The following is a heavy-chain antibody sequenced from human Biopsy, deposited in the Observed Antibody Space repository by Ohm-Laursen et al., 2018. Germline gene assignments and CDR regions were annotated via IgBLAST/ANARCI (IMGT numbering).Heavy chain of an antibody. Sequence: GTLSLTCAVSGGSISNYFWTWIRQPPGKGLEWIGYFRFEDRTSYNSSLKSRVTISADTSKNQFSLRLSSVTAADTAVYYCVKQWGGYNFDSWGQGTLVTVSS. CDR2: FRFEDRT. CDR1: GGSISNYF. J-gene: IGHJ5*01. V-gene: IGHV4-59*01. D-gene: IGHD1-14*01. CDR3: VKQWGGYNFDS.